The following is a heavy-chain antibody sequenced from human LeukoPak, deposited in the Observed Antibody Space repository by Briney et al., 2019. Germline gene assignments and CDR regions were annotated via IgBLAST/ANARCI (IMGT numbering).Heavy chain of an antibody. Sequence: SVKVSCKASGGTFDSYAISWVRQAPGQGLEWMGGIIPIFGTANYAQKFQGRVTITTDESTSTAYMELSSLRSEDTAVYYCARDISGNSYGYFSYKWFDPWGQGTLVTVSS. V-gene: IGHV1-69*05. CDR1: GGTFDSYA. D-gene: IGHD5-18*01. J-gene: IGHJ5*02. CDR2: IIPIFGTA. CDR3: ARDISGNSYGYFSYKWFDP.